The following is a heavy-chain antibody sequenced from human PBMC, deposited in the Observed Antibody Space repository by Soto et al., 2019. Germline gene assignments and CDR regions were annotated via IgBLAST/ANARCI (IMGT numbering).Heavy chain of an antibody. CDR2: ISYDGSNK. Sequence: QVQLVESGGGVVQPGRSLRLSCAASGFTFSSYAMHWVRQAPGKGLEWVAVISYDGSNKYYADSVKGRFTISRDNSKNTLYLQMNSLRAEDTAVYYCARGTYGYSYGSNFDYWGQGTLVTVSS. D-gene: IGHD5-18*01. CDR1: GFTFSSYA. J-gene: IGHJ4*02. V-gene: IGHV3-30-3*01. CDR3: ARGTYGYSYGSNFDY.